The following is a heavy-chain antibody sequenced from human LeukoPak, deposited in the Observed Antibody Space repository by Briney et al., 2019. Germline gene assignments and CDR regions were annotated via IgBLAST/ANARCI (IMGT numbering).Heavy chain of an antibody. CDR2: ISSSGSHT. V-gene: IGHV3-21*06. J-gene: IGHJ4*02. CDR1: AFTFSGYS. D-gene: IGHD6-19*01. CDR3: VRDSCWCFDY. Sequence: GGSLRLSCAASAFTFSGYSMNWVRQAPGKGLEWVSSISSSGSHTLYADSVKGRFTISRDNAKSSLYLQMNSLRAEDTAVYYCVRDSCWCFDYWGQGTLVTVSS.